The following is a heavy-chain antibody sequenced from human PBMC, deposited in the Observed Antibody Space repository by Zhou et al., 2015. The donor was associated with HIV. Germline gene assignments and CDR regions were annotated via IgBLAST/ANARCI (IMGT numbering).Heavy chain of an antibody. CDR1: GGTFSSYA. CDR2: IIPIFGTA. CDR3: ARGADDSSGYYYGVGAFDI. V-gene: IGHV1-69*01. Sequence: QVQLVQSGAEVKKPGSSVKVSCKASGGTFSSYAISWVRQAPGQGLEWMGGIIPIFGTANYAQKFQGRVTITADESTSTAYMELSSLRSEDTAVYYCARGADDSSGYYYGVGAFDIWGRRDEWSTVSS. D-gene: IGHD3-22*01. J-gene: IGHJ3*02.